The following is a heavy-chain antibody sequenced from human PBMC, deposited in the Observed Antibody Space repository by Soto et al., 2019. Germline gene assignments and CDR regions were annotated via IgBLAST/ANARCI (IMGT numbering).Heavy chain of an antibody. V-gene: IGHV4-34*01. Sequence: SETLSLTCAVYGGSFSGYYWSWIRQPPGKGLEWIGEINHSGSTNYNPSLKSRVTISVDTSKNQFSLKLSSVTAADTAVYYCARGGRIAARPVRYIDYWGQGTLVTVSS. CDR1: GGSFSGYY. CDR3: ARGGRIAARPVRYIDY. J-gene: IGHJ4*02. D-gene: IGHD6-6*01. CDR2: INHSGST.